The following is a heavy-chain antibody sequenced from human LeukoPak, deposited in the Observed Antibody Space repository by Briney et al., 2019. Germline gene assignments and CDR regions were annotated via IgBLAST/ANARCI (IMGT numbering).Heavy chain of an antibody. CDR3: ARRISNYYYYMDV. D-gene: IGHD2/OR15-2a*01. J-gene: IGHJ6*03. CDR2: IYYSGST. Sequence: SETLSLTCTVSGGSISPYYWSWIRQPPGKGLEWIGYIYYSGSTNYNPSLKSRVTISVDTSKNQFSLKLSSVTAADTAVYYCARRISNYYYYMDVWGKGTTVTVSS. CDR1: GGSISPYY. V-gene: IGHV4-59*01.